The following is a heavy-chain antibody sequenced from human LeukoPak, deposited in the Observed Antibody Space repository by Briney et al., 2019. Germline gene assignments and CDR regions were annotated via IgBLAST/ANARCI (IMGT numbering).Heavy chain of an antibody. V-gene: IGHV1-69*06. CDR2: IIPIFGTA. CDR1: GGTFSSYA. D-gene: IGHD3-3*01. CDR3: ARVGSRTIFGVVQEKGMDV. Sequence: ASVKVSCKASGGTFSSYAISWVRQAPRQGLEWMGRIIPIFGTANYAQKFQGRVTITADKSTSTAYMELSSLRSEDTAVYYCARVGSRTIFGVVQEKGMDVWGKGTTVTVSS. J-gene: IGHJ6*03.